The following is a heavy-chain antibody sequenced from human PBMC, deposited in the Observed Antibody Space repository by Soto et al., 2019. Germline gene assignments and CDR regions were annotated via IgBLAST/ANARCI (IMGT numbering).Heavy chain of an antibody. J-gene: IGHJ4*02. Sequence: QVQLQESGPGLVRPSETLSLTCTVSGGSVSSGHYSWSWSRQPPGKGLEWIGYISYTGSTNYNPSLKRRVTISVDTSKNQFSLKMNSVTAADTAVYYCARSGAGSGWLGGQGTLVTVSS. CDR2: ISYTGST. V-gene: IGHV4-61*01. D-gene: IGHD6-19*01. CDR3: ARSGAGSGWL. CDR1: GGSVSSGHYS.